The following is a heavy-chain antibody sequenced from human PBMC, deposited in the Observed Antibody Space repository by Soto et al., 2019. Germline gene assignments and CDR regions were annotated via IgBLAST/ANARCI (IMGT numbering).Heavy chain of an antibody. V-gene: IGHV3-21*01. J-gene: IGHJ6*02. CDR3: ARALVAPAARGDYYYYGMDV. D-gene: IGHD2-2*01. CDR1: GFTFSSYS. CDR2: ISSSSSYI. Sequence: PGGSLRLCCAASGFTFSSYSMNWVRQAPGKGLEWVSSISSSSSYIYYADSVKGRFTISRDNAKNSLYLQMNSLRAEDTAVYYCARALVAPAARGDYYYYGMDVWGQGTTVTVSS.